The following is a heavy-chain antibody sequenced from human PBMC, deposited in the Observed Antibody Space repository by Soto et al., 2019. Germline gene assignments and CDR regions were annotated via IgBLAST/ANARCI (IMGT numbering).Heavy chain of an antibody. CDR1: GFIFSNYW. Sequence: PGESLKISCKGSGFIFSNYWITWVRQTPGKGLEWMGRIDPSDSYTNFSPSFQGHVTISADKSISAAYLQWGSLMASDTAIYYCARVLYRSRWLIGYWGQGTLVTVSS. D-gene: IGHD6-13*01. CDR2: IDPSDSYT. CDR3: ARVLYRSRWLIGY. V-gene: IGHV5-10-1*01. J-gene: IGHJ4*02.